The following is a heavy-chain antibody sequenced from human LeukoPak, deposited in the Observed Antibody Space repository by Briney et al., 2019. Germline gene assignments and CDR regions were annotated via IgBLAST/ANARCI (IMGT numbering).Heavy chain of an antibody. CDR2: INPSGGST. Sequence: ASVKVSCKASGYTFTSYYMHWVRQAPGQGLEWMGIINPSGGSTSYAQKFQGRVTMTRDTSTSTVYMELSSLRSEDTAVYYCARVLGPNNYYDSSGLSYFDYWGQGTLVTVSS. CDR1: GYTFTSYY. D-gene: IGHD3-22*01. J-gene: IGHJ4*02. V-gene: IGHV1-46*01. CDR3: ARVLGPNNYYDSSGLSYFDY.